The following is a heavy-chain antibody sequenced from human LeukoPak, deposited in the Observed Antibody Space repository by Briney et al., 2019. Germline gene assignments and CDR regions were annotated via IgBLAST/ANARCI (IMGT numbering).Heavy chain of an antibody. CDR1: GYTFTSYG. J-gene: IGHJ6*03. Sequence: ASVKVSCKASGYTFTSYGISWVRQAPGQGLEWMGWISAYNGNTNYAQKLQGRVTMTTDTSTSTAYMELRSLRSDDTAVYYCAREGSGSFKTPYYYYMDVWGKGTTVTVSS. CDR3: AREGSGSFKTPYYYYMDV. CDR2: ISAYNGNT. D-gene: IGHD3-10*01. V-gene: IGHV1-18*01.